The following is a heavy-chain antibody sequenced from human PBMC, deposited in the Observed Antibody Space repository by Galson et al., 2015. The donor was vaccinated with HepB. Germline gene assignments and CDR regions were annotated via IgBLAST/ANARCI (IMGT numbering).Heavy chain of an antibody. CDR1: GFSLNSRGVG. J-gene: IGHJ4*02. V-gene: IGHV2-5*02. Sequence: PALVKPTQPLTLTCTFSGFSLNSRGVGVGWIRQPPGKALEWLALIFWDDDQRYTPLLKSRLSVTKDTSKNQVVLKLTSVDPVDTATYYCAHMDLGLTSFVYWGQGTLVTVSS. CDR2: IFWDDDQ. CDR3: AHMDLGLTSFVY. D-gene: IGHD3/OR15-3a*01.